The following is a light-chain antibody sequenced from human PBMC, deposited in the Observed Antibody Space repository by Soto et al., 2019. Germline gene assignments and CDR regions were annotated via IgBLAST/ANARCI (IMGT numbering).Light chain of an antibody. Sequence: EIVLTQSPGTLSLSPGERATLSCRASQSVRSSYLAWYQQKLGQAPRLLIYGVSNRATGIPDRFSGSGSGRDFTLTLRRLESEDIAVYYCQQYVTSPRTFGQGTKVEIK. CDR1: QSVRSSY. CDR2: GVS. CDR3: QQYVTSPRT. V-gene: IGKV3-20*01. J-gene: IGKJ1*01.